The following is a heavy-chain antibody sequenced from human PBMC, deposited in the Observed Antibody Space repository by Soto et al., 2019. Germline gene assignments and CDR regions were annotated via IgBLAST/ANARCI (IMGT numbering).Heavy chain of an antibody. D-gene: IGHD2-15*01. J-gene: IGHJ5*02. V-gene: IGHV1-69*01. CDR2: IIPMFGTT. CDR3: ARGVVVVPTSQLGWFDP. CDR1: GGTFSSYA. Sequence: QVQLVQSGAEVKKPGSSVKVSCKASGGTFSSYAISWVRQAPGQGLEWMVGIIPMFGTTKYAQKFQGRLTITADESTSTAYMELSSLRSGDTAVYYCARGVVVVPTSQLGWFDPWGQGTLVTVSS.